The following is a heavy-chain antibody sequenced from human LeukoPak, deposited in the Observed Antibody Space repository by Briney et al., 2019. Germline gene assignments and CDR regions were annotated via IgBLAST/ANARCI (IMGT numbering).Heavy chain of an antibody. CDR3: ARDVLRFLEWPSYYFDY. V-gene: IGHV1-18*01. CDR1: GYTFTSYG. J-gene: IGHJ4*02. CDR2: ISAYNGNT. Sequence: GASVKVSCKASGYTFTSYGISWVRQAPGQGLEWMGWISAYNGNTNYAQKLQGRVTMTTVASTSTAYMELRSLRSDDTAVYYCARDVLRFLEWPSYYFDYWGQGTLVTVSS. D-gene: IGHD3-3*01.